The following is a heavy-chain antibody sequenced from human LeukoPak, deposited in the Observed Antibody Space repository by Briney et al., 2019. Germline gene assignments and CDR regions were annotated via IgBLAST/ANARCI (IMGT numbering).Heavy chain of an antibody. CDR3: AKDRWYYYDSSGYCLDY. CDR2: ISYDGSNK. CDR1: GFTFSSYG. D-gene: IGHD3-22*01. V-gene: IGHV3-30*18. Sequence: GGSPRLSCAASGFTFSSYGMHWVRQAPGKGLEWVAVISYDGSNKYYADSVKGRFTISRDNSKNTLYLQMNSLRAEDTAVYYCAKDRWYYYDSSGYCLDYWGQGTLVTVSS. J-gene: IGHJ4*02.